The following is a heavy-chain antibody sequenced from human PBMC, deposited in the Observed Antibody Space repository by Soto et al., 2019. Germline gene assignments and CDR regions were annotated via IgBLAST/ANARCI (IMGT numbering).Heavy chain of an antibody. V-gene: IGHV4-34*01. CDR2: INHSGST. J-gene: IGHJ6*02. CDR3: ARGYRATGYYYGMDV. D-gene: IGHD5-12*01. CDR1: GGSFSGYY. Sequence: RSLTCAVYGGSFSGYYWSWIRQPPGKGLEWIGEINHSGSTNYNPSLKSRVTISVDTSKNQFSLKLSSVTAADTAVYYCARGYRATGYYYGMDVWGQGTTVTVSS.